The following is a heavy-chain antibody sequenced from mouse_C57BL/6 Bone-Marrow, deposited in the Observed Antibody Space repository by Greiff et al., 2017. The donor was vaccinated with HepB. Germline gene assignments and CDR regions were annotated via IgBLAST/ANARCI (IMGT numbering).Heavy chain of an antibody. CDR2: IDPETGGT. D-gene: IGHD2-3*01. J-gene: IGHJ2*01. CDR1: GYTFTDYE. CDR3: TLCDGYYPTLCY. V-gene: IGHV1-15*01. Sequence: LQESGAELVRPGASVTLSCKASGYTFTDYEMHWVKQTPVHGLEWIGAIDPETGGTAYNQKFKGKAILTADKSSSTAYMELRSLTSEDSAVYYCTLCDGYYPTLCYWGQGTTLTVSS.